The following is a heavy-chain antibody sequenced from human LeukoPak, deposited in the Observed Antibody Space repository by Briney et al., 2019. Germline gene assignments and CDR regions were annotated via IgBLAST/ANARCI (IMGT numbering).Heavy chain of an antibody. J-gene: IGHJ6*03. Sequence: SQTLSLTCTVSGGSISSGSYYWGWIRQPAGKGLEWIGRIYTSGSTNYNPSLKSRVTISVDTSKNQFSLKLSSVTAADTAVYYCAREKSSWPNYYYYYMDVWGKGTTVTVSS. CDR3: AREKSSWPNYYYYYMDV. V-gene: IGHV4-61*02. CDR1: GGSISSGSYY. CDR2: IYTSGST. D-gene: IGHD6-13*01.